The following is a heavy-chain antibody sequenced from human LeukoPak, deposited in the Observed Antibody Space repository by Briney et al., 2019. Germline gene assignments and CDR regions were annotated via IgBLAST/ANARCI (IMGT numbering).Heavy chain of an antibody. CDR3: AREANYYDSSGPEFDY. CDR1: GYTFTSYY. J-gene: IGHJ4*02. CDR2: INPSGGST. V-gene: IGHV1-46*01. D-gene: IGHD3-22*01. Sequence: ASVKVSCKASGYTFTSYYMHWVRQAPGQGLEWMGIINPSGGSTSYAQKFQGRVTMTRDTSTSTVYMELSSLRSEDTAVYYCAREANYYDSSGPEFDYWGLGTLVTVSS.